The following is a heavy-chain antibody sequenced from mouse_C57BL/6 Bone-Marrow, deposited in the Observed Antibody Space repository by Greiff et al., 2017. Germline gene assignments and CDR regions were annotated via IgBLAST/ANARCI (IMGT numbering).Heavy chain of an antibody. Sequence: VQLQQSGPELVKPGASVKISCKASGYTFTDYYMNWVKPSHGKSLEWIGDINPNNGGTSYNQKFKGKATLTVDKSSSTAYMELRSLTSEDSAVYYCARDDYDGLDYWGQGTTLTVSS. CDR1: GYTFTDYY. D-gene: IGHD2-4*01. V-gene: IGHV1-26*01. CDR3: ARDDYDGLDY. CDR2: INPNNGGT. J-gene: IGHJ2*01.